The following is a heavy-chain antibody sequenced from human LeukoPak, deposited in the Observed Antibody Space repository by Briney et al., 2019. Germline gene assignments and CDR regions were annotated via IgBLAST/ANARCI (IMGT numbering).Heavy chain of an antibody. J-gene: IGHJ4*02. CDR3: ARDRWELLSYPGGQTMPFFDY. CDR1: GYTFTSYG. CDR2: ISAYNGNT. V-gene: IGHV1-18*01. Sequence: ASVKVSCKASGYTFTSYGISWVRQAPGQGLEWMGWISAYNGNTNYAQKLQGRVTMTTDTSTSTAYMELRSLRSDDTAVYYCARDRWELLSYPGGQTMPFFDYWGQGTLVTVSS. D-gene: IGHD1-26*01.